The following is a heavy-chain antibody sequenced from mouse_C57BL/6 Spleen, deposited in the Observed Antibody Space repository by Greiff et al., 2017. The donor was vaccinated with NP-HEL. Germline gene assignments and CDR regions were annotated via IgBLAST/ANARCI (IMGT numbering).Heavy chain of an antibody. CDR3: ARDSLLRHYFDY. J-gene: IGHJ2*01. Sequence: EVQVVESGGGLVKPGGSLKLSCAASGFTFSSYAMSWVRQTPEKRLEWVATISDGGSYTYYPDNVKGRFTISRDNAKNNLYLQMSHLKSEDTAMYYCARDSLLRHYFDYWGQGTTLTVSS. CDR1: GFTFSSYA. CDR2: ISDGGSYT. V-gene: IGHV5-4*01. D-gene: IGHD6-5*01.